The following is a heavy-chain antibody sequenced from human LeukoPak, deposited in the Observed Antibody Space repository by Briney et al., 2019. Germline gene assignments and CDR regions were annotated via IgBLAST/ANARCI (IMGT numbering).Heavy chain of an antibody. CDR3: ARDEGATSFDY. Sequence: SETLSLTCTVSGGSISSYYWSWIRQPAGKGLERIGRMYTSGSTKYNPSLKSRVTMSVDMSKNQFSLKLSSVTAADTAVYYCARDEGATSFDYWGQGTLVTVSS. CDR1: GGSISSYY. V-gene: IGHV4-4*07. D-gene: IGHD5-24*01. CDR2: MYTSGST. J-gene: IGHJ4*02.